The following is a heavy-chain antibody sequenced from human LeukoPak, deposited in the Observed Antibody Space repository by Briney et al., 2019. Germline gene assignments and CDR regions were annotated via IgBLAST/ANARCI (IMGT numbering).Heavy chain of an antibody. CDR3: ARMSSGFSHYYYMDV. CDR1: GGPISSYY. J-gene: IGHJ6*03. CDR2: IYYSGST. D-gene: IGHD3-22*01. Sequence: SETLSLTCTVSGGPISSYYWSWIRQPPGKGLEWIGYIYYSGSTNYNPSLKSRVTISVDTSKNQFSLKLSSVTAADTAVYYCARMSSGFSHYYYMDVWGKGTTVTVSS. V-gene: IGHV4-59*01.